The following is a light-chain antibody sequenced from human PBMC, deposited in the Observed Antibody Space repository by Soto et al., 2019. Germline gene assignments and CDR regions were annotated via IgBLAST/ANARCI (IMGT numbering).Light chain of an antibody. CDR2: SAS. J-gene: IGKJ4*01. CDR1: QSVRND. V-gene: IGKV3-11*01. CDR3: QQRTNGPPT. Sequence: EIVLTQSPATLSLSPGERATLSCRASQSVRNDLVWYHQKPGQAPRVIIYSASNRATGIPARFSGSGSGTDFTRTISSLEHEDFAVYYGQQRTNGPPTFGGGTNVELK.